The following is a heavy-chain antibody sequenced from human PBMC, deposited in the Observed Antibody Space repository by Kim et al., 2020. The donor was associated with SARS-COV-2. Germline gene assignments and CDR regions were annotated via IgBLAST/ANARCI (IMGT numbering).Heavy chain of an antibody. CDR2: IYYSGST. J-gene: IGHJ5*02. CDR3: ARASPDLYCSSTSCYGANWFDP. D-gene: IGHD2-2*01. Sequence: SETLSLTCTVSGGSISSYYWSWIRQPPGKGLEWIGYIYYSGSTNYNPSLKSRVTISVDTSKNQFSLKLSSVTAADTAVYYCARASPDLYCSSTSCYGANWFDPWGQGTLVTVSS. CDR1: GGSISSYY. V-gene: IGHV4-59*01.